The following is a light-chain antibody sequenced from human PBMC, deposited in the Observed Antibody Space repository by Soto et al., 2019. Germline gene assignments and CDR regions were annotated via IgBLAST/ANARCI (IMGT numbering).Light chain of an antibody. CDR3: QQYNDWPLT. CDR1: QSVSNTY. CDR2: DAS. J-gene: IGKJ1*01. V-gene: IGKV3-20*01. Sequence: EIVLTQSPGTLSLSPGERATLSCRASQSVSNTYLAWYQQKPGQAPRLLIYDASSRATGIPDRFSGSGSGTDFTLTISRLEPEDFALYYCQQYNDWPLTFGQGTKVDI.